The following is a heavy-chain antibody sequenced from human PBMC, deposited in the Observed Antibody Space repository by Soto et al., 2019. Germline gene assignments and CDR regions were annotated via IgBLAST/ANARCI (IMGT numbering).Heavy chain of an antibody. CDR3: ARLKLSGGSGSYPTIDY. CDR1: WYSLNSFW. J-gene: IGHJ4*02. Sequence: GGALKISCKGFWYSLNSFWIGRVRPMAGKGLEWMGIIYPGDSDTRYSPSFQRQVTISADKSISTAYLQWSSLKASDTAMYYCARLKLSGGSGSYPTIDYWGQGTLVTVSS. V-gene: IGHV5-51*01. D-gene: IGHD3-10*01. CDR2: IYPGDSDT.